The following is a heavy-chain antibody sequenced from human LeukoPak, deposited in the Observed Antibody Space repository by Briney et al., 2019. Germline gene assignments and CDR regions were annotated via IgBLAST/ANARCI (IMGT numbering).Heavy chain of an antibody. CDR3: AKVSRSSGLD. Sequence: GGSLRLSCAASGFTFSTFAMIWVRQPPGKGLEWVSDISVSGVSTYYADSVKGRFTISRDNSKNTLYLQMNSLRAEDTAVYYCAKVSRSSGLDWGQGTRVTVSS. D-gene: IGHD6-19*01. CDR2: ISVSGVST. V-gene: IGHV3-23*01. CDR1: GFTFSTFA. J-gene: IGHJ4*02.